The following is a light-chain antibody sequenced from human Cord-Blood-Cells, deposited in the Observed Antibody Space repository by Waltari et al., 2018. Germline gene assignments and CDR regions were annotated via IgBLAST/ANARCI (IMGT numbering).Light chain of an antibody. V-gene: IGLV3-1*01. CDR1: KLGDKY. Sequence: YELTQPPSVSVSPGQTDSITCSGDKLGDKYACWYQQKPGQSPVLVIYQDSKRPSGSPERFSGSNSGNTATLTISGTQAMDEADYYCQAWDSSTDVVFGGGTKLTVL. J-gene: IGLJ2*01. CDR3: QAWDSSTDVV. CDR2: QDS.